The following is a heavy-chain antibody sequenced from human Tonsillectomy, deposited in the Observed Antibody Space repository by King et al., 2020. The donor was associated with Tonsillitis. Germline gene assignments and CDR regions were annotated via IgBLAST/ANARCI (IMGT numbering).Heavy chain of an antibody. CDR2: IKQDGSEK. V-gene: IGHV3-7*03. CDR3: AREGQLSYGSVSLDY. J-gene: IGHJ4*02. Sequence: VQLVESGGGLVQPGGSLRLSCAASGFSFSGYSMSWVRQAPGKGLEWVANIKQDGSEKNYVDSVKGRFTISRDNAKNSLFLQMSSLRAEDTAVYYWAREGQLSYGSVSLDYWGQGTPVTVSS. D-gene: IGHD3-10*01. CDR1: GFSFSGYS.